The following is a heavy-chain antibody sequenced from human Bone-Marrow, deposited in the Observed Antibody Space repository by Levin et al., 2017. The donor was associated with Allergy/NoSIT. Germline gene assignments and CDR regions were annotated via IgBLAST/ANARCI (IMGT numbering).Heavy chain of an antibody. Sequence: ASETLSLTCAVYGGSFSGYYWSWIRQPPGKGLEWIGEINHSGSTNYNPSLKSRVTISVDTSKNQFSLKLSSVTAADTAVYYCARGRKKQWLATPYYYYYYGMDVWGQGTTVTVSS. CDR3: ARGRKKQWLATPYYYYYYGMDV. V-gene: IGHV4-34*01. CDR2: INHSGST. J-gene: IGHJ6*02. CDR1: GGSFSGYY. D-gene: IGHD6-19*01.